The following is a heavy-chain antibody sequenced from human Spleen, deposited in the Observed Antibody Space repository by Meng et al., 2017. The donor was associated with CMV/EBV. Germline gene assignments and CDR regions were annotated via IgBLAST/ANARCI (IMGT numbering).Heavy chain of an antibody. V-gene: IGHV4-59*01. J-gene: IGHJ4*02. D-gene: IGHD3-22*01. CDR2: IYYSGST. CDR3: ARGTYYYDSSARYFDS. CDR1: GGSISSYY. Sequence: GSLRLSCTVSGGSISSYYWSWIRQPPGKGLEWIGYIYYSGSTNYNPSLKSRVTISVDTSKNQFSLKLSSVTAADTAMYYCARGTYYYDSSARYFDSWGQGTLVTVSS.